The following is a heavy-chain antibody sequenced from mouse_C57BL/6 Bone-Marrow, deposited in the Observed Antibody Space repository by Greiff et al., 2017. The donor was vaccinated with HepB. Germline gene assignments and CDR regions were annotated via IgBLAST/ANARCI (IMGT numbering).Heavy chain of an antibody. CDR1: GFTFSSYG. J-gene: IGHJ2*01. D-gene: IGHD1-1*01. CDR3: AKRDDYGSSCVDY. CDR2: ISSGGSYT. V-gene: IGHV5-6*02. Sequence: EVKLVESGGDLVKPGGSLKLSCAASGFTFSSYGMSWVRQTPDKSLEWVATISSGGSYTYYPDSVKGRFTISRDNAKNTLYLQMSSLKSEDTAMYYCAKRDDYGSSCVDYWGQGTTLTVSS.